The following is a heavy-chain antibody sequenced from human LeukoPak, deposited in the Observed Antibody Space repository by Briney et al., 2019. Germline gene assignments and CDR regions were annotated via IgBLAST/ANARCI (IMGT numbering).Heavy chain of an antibody. V-gene: IGHV3-48*01. Sequence: QPGGSLRLSCAASGFTFSSYEMNWVRQAPGKGLEWVPYISSSSSTIYYADSVKGRFTISRDNAKNSLYLQMNSLRAEDTAVYYCARPKGTHYYYYMDVWGKGTTVTVSS. CDR2: ISSSSSTI. CDR3: ARPKGTHYYYYMDV. CDR1: GFTFSSYE. J-gene: IGHJ6*03. D-gene: IGHD3/OR15-3a*01.